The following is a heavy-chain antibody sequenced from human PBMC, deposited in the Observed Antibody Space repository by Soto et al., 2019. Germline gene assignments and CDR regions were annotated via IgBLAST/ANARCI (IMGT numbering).Heavy chain of an antibody. CDR2: ISGSGGST. D-gene: IGHD1-1*01. J-gene: IGHJ4*02. V-gene: IGHV3-23*01. CDR3: AKGAAYNWNRLYYFDY. CDR1: GFTFSSDA. Sequence: EVQLLESGGGLVQPGGSLRLSCAASGFTFSSDAMSWVRQAPGKGLEWVSAISGSGGSTYYADSVKGRFTISRDNSKNTLYLQMNSLRAEDTAVYYCAKGAAYNWNRLYYFDYWGQGTLVTVSS.